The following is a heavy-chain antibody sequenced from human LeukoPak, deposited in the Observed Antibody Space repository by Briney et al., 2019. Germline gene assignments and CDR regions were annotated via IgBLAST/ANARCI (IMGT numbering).Heavy chain of an antibody. Sequence: PSETLSLTCTVSGGSISSYYWSWIRQPPGKGLEWIGYIYYSGSTNYNPSLKSRVTISVDTSKNQFSLKLSSVTAADTAVYYCARQQSYDYVWGSYLPYFDHWGQGTLVTVSS. CDR1: GGSISSYY. J-gene: IGHJ4*02. CDR3: ARQQSYDYVWGSYLPYFDH. D-gene: IGHD3-16*02. V-gene: IGHV4-59*08. CDR2: IYYSGST.